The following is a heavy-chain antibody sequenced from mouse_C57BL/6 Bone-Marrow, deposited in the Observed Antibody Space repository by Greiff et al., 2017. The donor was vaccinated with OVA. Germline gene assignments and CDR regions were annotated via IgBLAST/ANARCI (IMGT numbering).Heavy chain of an antibody. CDR1: GYTFTDYY. J-gene: IGHJ3*01. V-gene: IGHV1-19*01. CDR3: ARWDSNWAWFAY. D-gene: IGHD4-1*02. Sequence: EVQLQESGPVLVKPGASVKMSCKASGYTFTDYYMNWVKQSHGKSLEWIGVINPYNGGTSYNQKFKGKATLTVDKSSSTAYMELNSLTSEDSAVYYCARWDSNWAWFAYWGQGTLVTVSA. CDR2: INPYNGGT.